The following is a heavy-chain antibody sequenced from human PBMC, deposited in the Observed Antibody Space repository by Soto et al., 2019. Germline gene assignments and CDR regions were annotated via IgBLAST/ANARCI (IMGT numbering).Heavy chain of an antibody. CDR1: GFTFSSYS. CDR2: ISSSSSTI. V-gene: IGHV3-48*01. J-gene: IGHJ5*02. Sequence: ESGGGLVQPGGSLRLSCAASGFTFSSYSMNWVRQAPGKGLEWVSYISSSSSTIYYADSVKGRFTISRDNAKNSLYLQMNSLRAEDTAVYYCARGAGYGDYWSWFDPWGQGTLVTVSS. CDR3: ARGAGYGDYWSWFDP. D-gene: IGHD4-17*01.